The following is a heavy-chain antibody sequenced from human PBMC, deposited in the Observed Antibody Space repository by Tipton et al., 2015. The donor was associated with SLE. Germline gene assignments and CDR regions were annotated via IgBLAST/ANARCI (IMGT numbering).Heavy chain of an antibody. V-gene: IGHV1-3*01. J-gene: IGHJ4*02. Sequence: QVQLVQSGPEVKKPGASVKVSCKASGYTFTSYAMHWVRQAPGQRLEWMGWINAGNGNTKYSQKFQGRVTITRDTSASTAYMELSSLRSEDTAVYYCARPIAAAGTYYFDYWGQGTLFTVSS. CDR2: INAGNGNT. CDR3: ARPIAAAGTYYFDY. D-gene: IGHD6-13*01. CDR1: GYTFTSYA.